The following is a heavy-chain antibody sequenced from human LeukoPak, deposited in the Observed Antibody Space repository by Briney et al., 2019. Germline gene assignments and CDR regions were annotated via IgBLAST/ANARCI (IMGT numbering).Heavy chain of an antibody. J-gene: IGHJ4*02. V-gene: IGHV3-23*01. D-gene: IGHD2-2*02. CDR3: AKDRPIVVVPAAIDY. CDR1: GFTFSSYA. Sequence: PGGSLRLSCAASGFTFSSYAMSWVRQAPGKGLEWVPAISGSGGSTYYADSVKGRFTISRDNSKNTLYLQMNSLRAEDTAVYYCAKDRPIVVVPAAIDYWGQGTLVTVSS. CDR2: ISGSGGST.